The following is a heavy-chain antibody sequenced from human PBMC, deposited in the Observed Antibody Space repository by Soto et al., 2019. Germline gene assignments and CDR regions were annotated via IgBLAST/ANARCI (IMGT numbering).Heavy chain of an antibody. J-gene: IGHJ4*02. CDR1: GGTFSSYA. D-gene: IGHD2-21*01. CDR2: VNPDSGNT. Sequence: ASVKVSCKASGGTFSSYAISWVRQAPGQSLEWMGLVNPDSGNTKYSQKLQGRVTITRDTSANTAYMELSSLRSEDTAVYYCARDPGDGHYFDYWGQGALVTVSS. CDR3: ARDPGDGHYFDY. V-gene: IGHV1-3*01.